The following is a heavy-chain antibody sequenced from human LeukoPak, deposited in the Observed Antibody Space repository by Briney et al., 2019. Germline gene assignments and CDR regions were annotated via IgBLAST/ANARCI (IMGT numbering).Heavy chain of an antibody. J-gene: IGHJ4*02. CDR1: GFTFNNYA. V-gene: IGHV3-23*01. CDR3: AKDWGSSSWYYFDY. Sequence: PGGSLRLSCAASGFTFNNYAMSWVRQAPGKGLEWVSAISGSGGSTYYADSVKGRFTISRDNSKNTLYLQMNSLRAEDTAVYYCAKDWGSSSWYYFDYWGQGTLVTVSS. D-gene: IGHD6-13*01. CDR2: ISGSGGST.